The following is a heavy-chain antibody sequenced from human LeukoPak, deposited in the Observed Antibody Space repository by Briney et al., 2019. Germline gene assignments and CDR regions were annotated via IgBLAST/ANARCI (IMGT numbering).Heavy chain of an antibody. CDR1: GYTFTGYY. D-gene: IGHD2-8*01. CDR2: MNPNSGDT. CDR3: ARDARHCTSSSCYSFYLDS. V-gene: IGHV1-2*02. Sequence: ASVKVSCKASGYTFTGYYIHWVQQAPGQGLDWMGWMNPNSGDTKYAQKFQGRVTMTRDTSISTGYMELKWLRSDDTAVYYCARDARHCTSSSCYSFYLDSWGQGTLVTVSS. J-gene: IGHJ4*02.